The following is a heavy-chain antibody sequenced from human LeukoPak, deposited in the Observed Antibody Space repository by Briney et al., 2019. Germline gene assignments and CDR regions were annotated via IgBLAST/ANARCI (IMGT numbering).Heavy chain of an antibody. D-gene: IGHD6-13*01. Sequence: SETLSLTCTVSGGSINSYYWSWIRQPPGKGLEWIGYIYTSGSTNYNPSLKSRVTISVDTSKNQFSLKLSSVTAADTAVYYCASSSSWYGVGYFQHWGQGTLVTVSS. J-gene: IGHJ1*01. V-gene: IGHV4-4*09. CDR2: IYTSGST. CDR3: ASSSSWYGVGYFQH. CDR1: GGSINSYY.